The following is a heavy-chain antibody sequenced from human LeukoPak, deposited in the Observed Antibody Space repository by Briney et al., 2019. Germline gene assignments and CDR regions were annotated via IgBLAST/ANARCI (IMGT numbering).Heavy chain of an antibody. V-gene: IGHV3-21*01. CDR1: GFTFSNYA. CDR2: ISSSSSYI. J-gene: IGHJ4*02. D-gene: IGHD3-22*01. Sequence: GGFLRLSCAASGFTFSNYARSWVRQAPGKGLEWVSSISSSSSYIYYADSVKGRFTISRDNAKNSLYLQMNSLRAEDTAVYYCARDDAYYDSSGYYPLLCFDYWGQGTLVTVSS. CDR3: ARDDAYYDSSGYYPLLCFDY.